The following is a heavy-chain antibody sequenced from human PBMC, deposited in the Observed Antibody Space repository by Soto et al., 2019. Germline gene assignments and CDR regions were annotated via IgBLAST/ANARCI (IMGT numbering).Heavy chain of an antibody. D-gene: IGHD6-6*01. CDR3: AKWVAARPRLYYFDY. CDR1: GFTFSNYA. J-gene: IGHJ4*02. CDR2: ISGSGVST. V-gene: IGHV3-23*01. Sequence: EVQLLESGGGLVQPGGSLRLSCAASGFTFSNYAMSWVRQAPGEGLEWLSSISGSGVSTYYADSVKGRFTISRDNSKNTLNLQLNSLRAEDTAVYCCAKWVAARPRLYYFDYWGQGTLVTVSS.